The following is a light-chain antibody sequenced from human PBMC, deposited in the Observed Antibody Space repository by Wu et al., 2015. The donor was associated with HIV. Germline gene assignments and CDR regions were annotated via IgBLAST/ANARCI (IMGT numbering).Light chain of an antibody. CDR1: QSVSSNY. J-gene: IGKJ5*01. CDR2: GAT. CDR3: QQRLKWPPIT. V-gene: IGKV3D-20*02. Sequence: EIVLTQSPGTLSLSAGERATLSCRASQSVSSNYLAWYQQKPGQAPRLLIYGATRRATGIPDTFSGSGSGTDFTLTISSLEPEDFAVYYCQQRLKWPPITFGQGTRLEIK.